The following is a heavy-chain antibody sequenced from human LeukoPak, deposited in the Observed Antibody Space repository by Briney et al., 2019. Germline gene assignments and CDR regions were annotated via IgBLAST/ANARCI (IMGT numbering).Heavy chain of an antibody. D-gene: IGHD4-23*01. J-gene: IGHJ6*02. CDR2: ISAYNGNT. CDR1: GYTFTSYG. Sequence: ASVKVSCKASGYTFTSYGISWVRQAPGQGLEWMGWISAYNGNTNYAQKLQGRVTMTTDTSTSTAYMELRSLRSEDTAVYFCARKAMDGGNLHYYFGMDVWGQGTTVIVSS. CDR3: ARKAMDGGNLHYYFGMDV. V-gene: IGHV1-18*01.